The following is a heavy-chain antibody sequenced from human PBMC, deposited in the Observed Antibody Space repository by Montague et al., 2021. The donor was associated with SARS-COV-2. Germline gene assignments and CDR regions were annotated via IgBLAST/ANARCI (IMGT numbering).Heavy chain of an antibody. CDR1: GGSISSGSYY. Sequence: TLSLTCTVSGGSISSGSYYWSWIRQPAGKGLEWIGRVYASGITNYNPSLKGRVTISLDTSKNQFSMRLSSVTAADTAVYYCARAHSGSWAHLDNWGQGSLVTVSS. V-gene: IGHV4-61*02. D-gene: IGHD5-12*01. CDR2: VYASGIT. CDR3: ARAHSGSWAHLDN. J-gene: IGHJ4*02.